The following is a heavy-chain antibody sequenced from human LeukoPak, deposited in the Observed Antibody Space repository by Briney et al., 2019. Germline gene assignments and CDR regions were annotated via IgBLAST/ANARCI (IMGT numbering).Heavy chain of an antibody. CDR3: ARDQDLCSSTSCSRGGWFDP. Sequence: ASVKVSCKASGYTFTSYYMHWVRQAPGQGLEWMGIINPSGGSTSYAQKFQGRVTMTRDTSTSTVYMELSRLRSEDTAVYYCARDQDLCSSTSCSRGGWFDPWGQGTLVTVSS. CDR1: GYTFTSYY. V-gene: IGHV1-46*01. J-gene: IGHJ5*02. CDR2: INPSGGST. D-gene: IGHD2-2*01.